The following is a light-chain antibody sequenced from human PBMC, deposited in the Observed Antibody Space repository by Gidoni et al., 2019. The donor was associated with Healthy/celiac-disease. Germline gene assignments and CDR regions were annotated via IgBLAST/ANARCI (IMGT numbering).Light chain of an antibody. CDR2: AAS. J-gene: IGKJ1*01. CDR3: QQLNSYFWT. V-gene: IGKV1-9*01. CDR1: QGISSY. Sequence: DIQLTQSPSFLSASVGDRVTITCWASQGISSYLAWYQQKPGKAPKLLIYAASTLQSGVPARVSGSGSGTEFTLTISSLQPEDFATYYCQQLNSYFWTFGQGTKVEIK.